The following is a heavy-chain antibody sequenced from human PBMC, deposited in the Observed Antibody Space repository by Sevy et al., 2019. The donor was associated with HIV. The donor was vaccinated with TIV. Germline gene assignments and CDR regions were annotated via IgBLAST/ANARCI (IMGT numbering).Heavy chain of an antibody. CDR2: ISFDGSDK. J-gene: IGHJ3*01. V-gene: IGHV3-33*03. CDR1: GFDFSTYD. Sequence: GGSLRLSCAASGFDFSTYDMHWVRQAPGKGLEWEAFISFDGSDKWYGDSVKGRFTISRDNSKNTLYVQMNTLRDEDTAVYYCAKRERSYYDSSGNYDAFDVWGQGTLVTVSS. D-gene: IGHD3-22*01. CDR3: AKRERSYYDSSGNYDAFDV.